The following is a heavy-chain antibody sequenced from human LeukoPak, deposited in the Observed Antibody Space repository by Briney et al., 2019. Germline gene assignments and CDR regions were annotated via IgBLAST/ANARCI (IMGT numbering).Heavy chain of an antibody. CDR2: MNPNSGNT. D-gene: IGHD3-3*01. CDR1: GYTFTSYD. V-gene: IGHV1-8*03. Sequence: ASVKVSCKASGYTFTSYDINWVRQATGQGLEWMGWMNPNSGNTGYAQKFQGRVTITRNTSISTAYMELSSLRSDDTAVYYCARDREVYDFWSGYFWSGYYYMDVWGKGTTVTVSS. CDR3: ARDREVYDFWSGYFWSGYYYMDV. J-gene: IGHJ6*03.